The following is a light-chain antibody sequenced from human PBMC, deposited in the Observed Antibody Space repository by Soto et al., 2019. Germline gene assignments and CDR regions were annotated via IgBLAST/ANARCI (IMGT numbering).Light chain of an antibody. Sequence: IVLTESPGAPAFSPGVTVTIASRASQSVSRSYLSWYKQKPGQAPRILMSGVSSRATGIPDRFSVSGSGTDFTLTISRLEPEDFAVYYCQEVGGSLTFGGGTKVDIK. CDR2: GVS. J-gene: IGKJ4*01. CDR3: QEVGGSLT. CDR1: QSVSRSY. V-gene: IGKV3-20*01.